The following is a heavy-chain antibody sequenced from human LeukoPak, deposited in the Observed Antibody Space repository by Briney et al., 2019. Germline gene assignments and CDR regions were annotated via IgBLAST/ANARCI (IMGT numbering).Heavy chain of an antibody. V-gene: IGHV3-53*05. J-gene: IGHJ4*02. Sequence: GGSLRLSCAASGFTFSSNYMSWVRQAPGKGLEWVSVIYSGGSTYYADSVKGRFTISRDNSKNTLSLQMNSLRAEDTAVYYCAKLWFGELLLISDYWGQGTLVTVSS. CDR1: GFTFSSNY. CDR2: IYSGGST. D-gene: IGHD3-10*01. CDR3: AKLWFGELLLISDY.